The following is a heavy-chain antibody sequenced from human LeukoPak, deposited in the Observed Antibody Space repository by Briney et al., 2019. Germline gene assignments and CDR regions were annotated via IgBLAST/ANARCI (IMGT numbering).Heavy chain of an antibody. CDR2: IYYSGST. D-gene: IGHD4-17*01. Sequence: PSETLSLTCTVSGASINTYYWSWIRQPPGKGLEWIGYIYYSGSTNYNPSLKSRVTISVDTTKNQFSLKLSSVTAADTAVYYCAIHPTSMTRVTKGWFDPWGQGTLVAVSS. CDR3: AIHPTSMTRVTKGWFDP. V-gene: IGHV4-59*01. CDR1: GASINTYY. J-gene: IGHJ5*02.